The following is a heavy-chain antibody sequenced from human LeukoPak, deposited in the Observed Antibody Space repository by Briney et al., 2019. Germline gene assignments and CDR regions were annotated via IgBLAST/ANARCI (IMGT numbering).Heavy chain of an antibody. CDR3: AKAPDSSGFPSYFDS. Sequence: GGSLRLSCAVSGFTFSTFAMNWVRQAPGKGLEWVSSLSDSAVSSYYADSAKGRFTISRDNSKNTLYLQMNSLRAEDTATYYCAKAPDSSGFPSYFDSWGQGTLVAVSS. V-gene: IGHV3-23*01. D-gene: IGHD3-22*01. CDR2: LSDSAVSS. J-gene: IGHJ4*02. CDR1: GFTFSTFA.